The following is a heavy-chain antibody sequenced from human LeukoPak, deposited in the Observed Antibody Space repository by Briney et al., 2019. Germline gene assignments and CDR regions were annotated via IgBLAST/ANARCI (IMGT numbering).Heavy chain of an antibody. CDR1: GFTFSSYG. D-gene: IGHD3-22*01. Sequence: PGGSLRLSCAASGFTFSSYGMHWVRQAPGKGLEWVAFIRYDGSNKYYADSLKDRFTISRDNSKNTLFLQMNSLRAEDTSIYYCARDPGSGYYRRSQLDYWGQGTLVTVSS. CDR3: ARDPGSGYYRRSQLDY. J-gene: IGHJ4*02. CDR2: IRYDGSNK. V-gene: IGHV3-30*02.